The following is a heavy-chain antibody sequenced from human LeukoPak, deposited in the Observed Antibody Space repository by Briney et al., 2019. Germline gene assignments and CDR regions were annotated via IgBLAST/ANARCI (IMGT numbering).Heavy chain of an antibody. D-gene: IGHD6-19*01. V-gene: IGHV3-23*01. CDR3: ARRSTVAGLFAGDY. J-gene: IGHJ4*02. Sequence: PGGSLRLSCAASGFTFGSYAMSWVRQAPGKGLEWVSTISGSGGSPYYADSMKGRFTISRDNAKNSLYLQMNSLRAEDTAVYYCARRSTVAGLFAGDYWGQGTLVTVSS. CDR2: ISGSGGSP. CDR1: GFTFGSYA.